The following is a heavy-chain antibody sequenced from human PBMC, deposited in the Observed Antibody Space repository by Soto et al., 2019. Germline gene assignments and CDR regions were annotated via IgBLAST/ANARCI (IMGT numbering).Heavy chain of an antibody. CDR3: ASSHLNYYYYYGMDV. V-gene: IGHV1-3*01. D-gene: IGHD3-3*02. J-gene: IGHJ6*02. CDR2: INAGNGNT. CDR1: GYTFTSYA. Sequence: AASVKVSCKASGYTFTSYAMHWVRQAPGQRLEWMGWINAGNGNTKYSQKFQGRVTITRDTSASTAYMELSSLRSEDTAVYYCASSHLNYYYYYGMDVWGQGTTVTVSS.